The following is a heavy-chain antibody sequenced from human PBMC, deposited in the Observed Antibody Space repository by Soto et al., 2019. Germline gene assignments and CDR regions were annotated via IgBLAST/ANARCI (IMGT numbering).Heavy chain of an antibody. CDR1: GGSISSYY. CDR3: ARGGEHLVDFFAY. CDR2: IYYSGST. V-gene: IGHV4-59*01. D-gene: IGHD6-6*01. Sequence: SETLSLTCTVSGGSISSYYWSWIRQPPGKGLEWIGYIYYSGSTNYNPSLKSRVTISVDTSKNQFSLKLSSVTAADTAVYYCARGGEHLVDFFAYWGQGTLVTVSS. J-gene: IGHJ4*02.